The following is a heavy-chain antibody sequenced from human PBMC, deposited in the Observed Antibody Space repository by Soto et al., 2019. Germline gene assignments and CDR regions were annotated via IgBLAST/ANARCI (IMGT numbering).Heavy chain of an antibody. CDR1: GYTFTSYY. CDR2: INPSGAST. V-gene: IGHV1-46*01. CDR3: ARPPYPGCINAVCYPLDY. D-gene: IGHD2-8*01. J-gene: IGHJ4*02. Sequence: QVQLVQSGAEVKKPRASVKISCKASGYTFTSYYMHWVRQAPGQGLEWMGIINPSGASTNYAQKLQGRVAMTRDTSTSTVYMELNSLRSEDTAVYYCARPPYPGCINAVCYPLDYWGQGTLVTVSS.